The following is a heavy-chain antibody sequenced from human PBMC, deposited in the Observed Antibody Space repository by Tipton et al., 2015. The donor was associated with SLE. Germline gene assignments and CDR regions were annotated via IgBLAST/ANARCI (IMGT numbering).Heavy chain of an antibody. CDR2: IFYSGST. Sequence: LRLSCTVSGGSITSFYWSWIRQPPGKGLEWLGDIFYSGSTNYNPSLKSRLTISVDTSKNQFSLKLSSVTAADTALYYCARDFSTSRDFWSDNYVTDYGLDVWGQGTTVTVSS. CDR1: GGSITSFY. CDR3: ARDFSTSRDFWSDNYVTDYGLDV. D-gene: IGHD3-3*01. V-gene: IGHV4-59*01. J-gene: IGHJ6*02.